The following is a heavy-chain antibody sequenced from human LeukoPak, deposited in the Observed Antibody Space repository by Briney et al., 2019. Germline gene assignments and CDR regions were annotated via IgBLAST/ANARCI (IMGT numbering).Heavy chain of an antibody. Sequence: ASVKVSCKASGYTFTGYYMHWVRQAPGQGLEWMGWINPNSGGTNYAQKFQGRVTMTRDTSISTAYMELSRLRSDDTAVYYCARDSHYYDSRGRFGYWGQGTLVTVSS. D-gene: IGHD3-22*01. CDR2: INPNSGGT. CDR1: GYTFTGYY. CDR3: ARDSHYYDSRGRFGY. J-gene: IGHJ4*02. V-gene: IGHV1-2*02.